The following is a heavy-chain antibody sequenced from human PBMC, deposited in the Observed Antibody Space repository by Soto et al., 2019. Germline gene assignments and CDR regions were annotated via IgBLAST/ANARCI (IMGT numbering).Heavy chain of an antibody. CDR2: IIPIFGTA. V-gene: IGHV1-69*13. CDR1: GVTFSSYA. D-gene: IGHD3-3*01. CDR3: ARRGPHYDFWSGPNWFDP. J-gene: IGHJ5*02. Sequence: GASVKVSCKASGVTFSSYAISWVRQAPGQGLEWMGGIIPIFGTANYAQKFQGRVTITADESTSTAYMELSSLRSEDTAVYYCARRGPHYDFWSGPNWFDPWGQGTLVTVS.